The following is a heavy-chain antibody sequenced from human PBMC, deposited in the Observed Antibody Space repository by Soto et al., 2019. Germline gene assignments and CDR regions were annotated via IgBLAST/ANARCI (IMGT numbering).Heavy chain of an antibody. CDR2: ISYDGSNT. V-gene: IGHV3-30*18. CDR1: GYTFSSHG. Sequence: GGSLRLSSAVTGYTFSSHGMHWVRQAPGKGLEWVAVISYDGSNTYYADSVKGRFTISRDNSKNTLYLQMNSLRAEDTAVYYCAKDRYYYDSSGYYYHDFWGQGTLVTVSS. D-gene: IGHD3-22*01. J-gene: IGHJ4*02. CDR3: AKDRYYYDSSGYYYHDF.